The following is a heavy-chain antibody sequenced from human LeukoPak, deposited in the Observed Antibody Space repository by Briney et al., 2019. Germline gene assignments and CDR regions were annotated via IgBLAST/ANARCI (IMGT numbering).Heavy chain of an antibody. Sequence: GGSLRLSCAASGFTFSSYAMHWVRQAPGEGPGWVAVISYNGSSKYYADSVKGRFTISRDNSKNTLYLQMNSLRAEDTAVYYCARGLIWGSYRLYYFDYWGQGTLVTVSS. J-gene: IGHJ4*02. V-gene: IGHV3-30-3*01. D-gene: IGHD3-16*02. CDR3: ARGLIWGSYRLYYFDY. CDR1: GFTFSSYA. CDR2: ISYNGSSK.